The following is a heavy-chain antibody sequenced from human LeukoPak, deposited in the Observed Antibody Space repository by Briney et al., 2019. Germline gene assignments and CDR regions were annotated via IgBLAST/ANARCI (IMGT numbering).Heavy chain of an antibody. CDR2: IYHSGST. CDR1: GGSISSGGYY. J-gene: IGHJ4*02. CDR3: AIGLAWKLDY. Sequence: SETLSLTCTVSGGSISSGGYYWSWIRQPPGKGLEWIGEIYHSGSTNYNPSLKSRVTISVDNSKNQFSLKLSSVIAADTAVYYCAIGLAWKLDYWGQRTLVTVSS. D-gene: IGHD4-23*01. V-gene: IGHV4-30-2*01.